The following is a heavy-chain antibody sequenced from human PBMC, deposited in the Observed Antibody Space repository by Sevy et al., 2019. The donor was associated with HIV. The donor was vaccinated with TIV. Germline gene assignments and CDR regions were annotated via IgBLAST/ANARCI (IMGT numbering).Heavy chain of an antibody. CDR3: TRWKAAQSIFDY. J-gene: IGHJ4*02. V-gene: IGHV3-49*04. Sequence: GGSLRLSCTASGFTFGDYCMSWVRQAPGKGLEWVAFLKSDVYGGTVDHAASVRGRFVISRDDSKTIAYLQMNDLKTEDTGIYYCTRWKAAQSIFDYWGQGALVTVSS. CDR1: GFTFGDYC. CDR2: LKSDVYGGTV. D-gene: IGHD6-13*01.